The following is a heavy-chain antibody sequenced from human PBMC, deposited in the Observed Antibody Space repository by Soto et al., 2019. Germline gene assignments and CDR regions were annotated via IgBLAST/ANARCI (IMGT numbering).Heavy chain of an antibody. D-gene: IGHD1-7*01. Sequence: SQTLSLTRAIPGDSVSSNRAAWDSTRHSPSRGLGWPGRTYYRSKWHNDSAVSVRSRITINPDTSKNQFSLQLNSVTPEDTAVYYCARDPSPGSTDSYYYGMDVWGRVTRVPVSS. CDR2: TYYRSKWHN. V-gene: IGHV6-1*01. J-gene: IGHJ6*02. CDR1: GDSVSSNRAA. CDR3: ARDPSPGSTDSYYYGMDV.